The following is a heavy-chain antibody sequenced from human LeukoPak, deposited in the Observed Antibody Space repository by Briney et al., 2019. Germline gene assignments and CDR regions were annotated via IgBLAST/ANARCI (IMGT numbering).Heavy chain of an antibody. CDR2: TREDGSEK. V-gene: IGHV3-7*03. CDR3: ARVVGGEYSPTEDNWFDP. Sequence: GGSLRLSCTASGFTFSTYWMSWVRQAPGKGLEWVANTREDGSEKYYVDSVKGRFTISRDNAKNSLYLQMNSLRAEDTAVYYCARVVGGEYSPTEDNWFDPWGQGTLVTVSS. D-gene: IGHD2/OR15-2a*01. J-gene: IGHJ5*02. CDR1: GFTFSTYW.